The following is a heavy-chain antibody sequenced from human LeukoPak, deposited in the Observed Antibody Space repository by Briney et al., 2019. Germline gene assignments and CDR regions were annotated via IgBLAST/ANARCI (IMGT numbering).Heavy chain of an antibody. Sequence: PSETLSLTCTVSGGSISSNNWYWIWNRDAPGQGRIGRIYTSGSTNYNPSLKSRVTMSVDTSKSQFSLKLSSVTAADTAVYYCARGVTYSYGYYYYYGMDVWGQGTTVTVSS. CDR3: ARGVTYSYGYYYYYGMDV. J-gene: IGHJ6*02. D-gene: IGHD5-18*01. CDR2: IYTSGST. V-gene: IGHV4-4*07. CDR1: GGSISSNN.